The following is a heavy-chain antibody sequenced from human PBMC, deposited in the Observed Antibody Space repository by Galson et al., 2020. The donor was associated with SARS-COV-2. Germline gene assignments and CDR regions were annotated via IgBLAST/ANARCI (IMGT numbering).Heavy chain of an antibody. V-gene: IGHV4-39*07. CDR3: ARDNLYDSSFQH. J-gene: IGHJ1*01. Sequence: PSETLSLTCTVSGGSISSSSYYRGWIRQPPGKGLEWIGSTYNSGSTYYNPSHKSRVTISVDTSKNQFSLKLSSVTAADTAVYYCARDNLYDSSFQHWGQGTLVTVSS. CDR2: TYNSGST. D-gene: IGHD3-22*01. CDR1: GGSISSSSYY.